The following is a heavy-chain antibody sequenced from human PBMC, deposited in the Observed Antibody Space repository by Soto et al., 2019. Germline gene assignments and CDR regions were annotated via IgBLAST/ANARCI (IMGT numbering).Heavy chain of an antibody. V-gene: IGHV6-1*01. J-gene: IGHJ5*02. CDR3: AREAHQALVVPAAIILLDP. CDR1: GDSVSSNSAA. D-gene: IGHD2-2*01. Sequence: ALSLTCAISGDSVSSNSAAWNWIRQSPSRGLEWPGRTYYRSKWYNDYAVSVKSRITINPDTSKNQFSLQLNSVTPEDTAVYYCAREAHQALVVPAAIILLDPWGQGTLVTASS. CDR2: TYYRSKWYN.